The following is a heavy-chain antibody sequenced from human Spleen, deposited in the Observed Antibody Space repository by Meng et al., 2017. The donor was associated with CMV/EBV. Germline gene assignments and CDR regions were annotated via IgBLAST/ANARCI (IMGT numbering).Heavy chain of an antibody. Sequence: ETLSLTCAASGFTFSSYTMNWVRQAPGKGLEWVSIISPSGLTSYADSVKGRSTISRDDSKNTLYLQMNSLRTEDAATYYCAKSRVATIGDYFDNWGQGTLVTVSS. CDR2: ISPSGLT. D-gene: IGHD5-12*01. J-gene: IGHJ4*02. V-gene: IGHV3-23*01. CDR1: GFTFSSYT. CDR3: AKSRVATIGDYFDN.